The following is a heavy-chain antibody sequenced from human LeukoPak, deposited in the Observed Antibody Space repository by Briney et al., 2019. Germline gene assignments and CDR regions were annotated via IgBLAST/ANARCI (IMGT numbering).Heavy chain of an antibody. V-gene: IGHV4-39*01. CDR1: GGSISSSSYY. D-gene: IGHD3-3*01. CDR3: ASLRERSYYARGFDY. J-gene: IGHJ4*02. CDR2: IYYSGSI. Sequence: SETLSLTCTVSGGSISSSSYYWGWIRQPPGKGLEWIGSIYYSGSIYYNPSLKSRVTISVDTSKNQFSLKLSSVTAANTAVYYCASLRERSYYARGFDYWGQGTLVTVSS.